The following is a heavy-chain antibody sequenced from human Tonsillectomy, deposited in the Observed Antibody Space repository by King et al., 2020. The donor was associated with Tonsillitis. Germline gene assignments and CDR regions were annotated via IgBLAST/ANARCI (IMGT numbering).Heavy chain of an antibody. Sequence: VQLVESGGGVVQPGRSLRLYCAASGFTFSSYGIHWVRQAPGTGLDWCAVISSDGSKKYYADSVRARFTISRENSKNTLYLQMNSLRADDTAVYYCAKARQWLVHFDYWGQGTLVTVSS. CDR1: GFTFSSYG. D-gene: IGHD6-19*01. CDR3: AKARQWLVHFDY. CDR2: ISSDGSKK. V-gene: IGHV3-30*18. J-gene: IGHJ4*02.